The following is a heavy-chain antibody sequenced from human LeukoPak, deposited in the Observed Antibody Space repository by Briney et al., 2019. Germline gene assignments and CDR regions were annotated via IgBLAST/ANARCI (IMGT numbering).Heavy chain of an antibody. V-gene: IGHV1-2*02. D-gene: IGHD1-14*01. Sequence: ASVKVSCKASGYTFTGYYMHWVRQAPGQGLEWMGWMKPNSGGTNYAQKFQGRVTMTRDTSISTAYMELSRLRSDETAVYYCARECSTACNHFDYWGQGTLVTVSS. J-gene: IGHJ4*02. CDR2: MKPNSGGT. CDR3: ARECSTACNHFDY. CDR1: GYTFTGYY.